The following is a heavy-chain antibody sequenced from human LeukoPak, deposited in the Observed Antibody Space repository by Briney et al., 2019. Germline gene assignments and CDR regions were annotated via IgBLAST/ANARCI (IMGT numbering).Heavy chain of an antibody. V-gene: IGHV1-24*01. J-gene: IGHJ4*02. CDR2: FDPEDGET. CDR3: ARVGADQVVTAIFFHDY. D-gene: IGHD2-21*02. CDR1: GYTLTELS. Sequence: ASVKVSCKVSGYTLTELSMHWVRQAPGKGLEWMGGFDPEDGETIYAQKFQGRVTMTEDTSTDTAYMELSSLRSEDTAVYYCARVGADQVVTAIFFHDYWGQGTLVTVSS.